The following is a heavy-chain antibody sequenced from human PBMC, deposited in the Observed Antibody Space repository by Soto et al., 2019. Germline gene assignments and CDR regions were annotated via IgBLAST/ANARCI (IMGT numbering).Heavy chain of an antibody. V-gene: IGHV3-30*04. J-gene: IGHJ4*02. CDR2: ISYDGSNE. CDR3: AKDTYFRDSSGYYVFDY. Sequence: PGGSLRLSCAASGFTFSSYAMHWVRQAPGKGLEWVAVISYDGSNEHYTDSVKGRFTISRDNSKNMVFLHMNSLRPEDTAVYHCAKDTYFRDSSGYYVFDYWGQGTLVTVSS. D-gene: IGHD3-22*01. CDR1: GFTFSSYA.